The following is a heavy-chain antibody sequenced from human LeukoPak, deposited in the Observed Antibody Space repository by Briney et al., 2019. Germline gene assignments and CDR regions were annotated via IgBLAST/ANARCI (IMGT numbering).Heavy chain of an antibody. CDR1: GFTFTRYG. V-gene: IGHV3-33*03. Sequence: GGSLRLSCEVSGFTFTRYGMHWVRQAPGKGLEWAAVVWHDGSDNAYADSVKGRFTISRDDTKNMLYLQMNSLRAEDTALNYCAKDYGYSSSWYDYWGQGTLVTVSS. J-gene: IGHJ4*02. CDR3: AKDYGYSSSWYDY. D-gene: IGHD6-13*01. CDR2: VWHDGSDN.